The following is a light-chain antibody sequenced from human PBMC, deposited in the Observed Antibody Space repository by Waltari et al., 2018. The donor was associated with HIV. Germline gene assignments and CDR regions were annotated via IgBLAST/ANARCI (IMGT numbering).Light chain of an antibody. CDR3: CAYAGSYTVYV. J-gene: IGLJ1*01. Sequence: QSALTQPRSVSGSPGQSVTISCTGTSSDVGGYNYVPWYQQHPGKAPKLMIYDVSKRPPGVPDRCSGSTSCNTSSLTISGLEAEEGADYYCCAYAGSYTVYVFGTGTKVTVL. CDR2: DVS. V-gene: IGLV2-11*01. CDR1: SSDVGGYNY.